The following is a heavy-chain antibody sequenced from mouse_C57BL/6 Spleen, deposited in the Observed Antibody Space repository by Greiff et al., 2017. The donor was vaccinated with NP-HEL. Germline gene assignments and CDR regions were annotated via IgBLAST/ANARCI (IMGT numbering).Heavy chain of an antibody. CDR2: IHPSDSDT. D-gene: IGHD1-1*01. J-gene: IGHJ4*01. CDR3: AIDGSPPMAMDY. V-gene: IGHV1-74*01. CDR1: GYTFTSYW. Sequence: QVQLKQPGAELVKPGASVKVSCKASGYTFTSYWMHWVKQRPGQGLEWIGRIHPSDSDTNYNQKFKGKATLTVDKSSSTAYMQLSSLTSEDSAVYYCAIDGSPPMAMDYWGQGTSVTVSS.